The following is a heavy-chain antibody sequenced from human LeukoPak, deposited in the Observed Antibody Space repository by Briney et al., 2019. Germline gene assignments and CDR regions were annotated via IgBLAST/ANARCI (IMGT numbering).Heavy chain of an antibody. CDR3: ASYHPNWNYAFDY. D-gene: IGHD1-7*01. V-gene: IGHV4-59*01. CDR2: IYYSGST. CDR1: GGSISSYY. Sequence: SETLSLTCTVSGGSISSYYWSWIRQPPGKGLEWIGYIYYSGSTNYNPSLKSQVTISVDTSKNQFSLKLSSVTAADTAVYYCASYHPNWNYAFDYWGQGTLVTVSS. J-gene: IGHJ4*02.